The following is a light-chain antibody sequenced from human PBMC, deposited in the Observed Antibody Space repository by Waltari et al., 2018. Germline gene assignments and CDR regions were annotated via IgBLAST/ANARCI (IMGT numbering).Light chain of an antibody. CDR3: SSFAGSPVV. V-gene: IGLV2-8*01. J-gene: IGLJ2*01. Sequence: YQQHPAKAPKLMIYEVSKRPSGVPDRFSGSKSGNTASLTVAGLQGEDEADYYSSSFAGSPVVFGGGTKLTVL. CDR2: EVS.